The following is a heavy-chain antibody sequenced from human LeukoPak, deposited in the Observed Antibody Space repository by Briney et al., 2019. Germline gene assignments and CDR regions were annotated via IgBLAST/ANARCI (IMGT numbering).Heavy chain of an antibody. J-gene: IGHJ6*02. Sequence: ASETLSLTCTVSGGSISSYYWSWIRQPPGKGLEWIGYIYYSGSTNYNPSLKSRVTISLDTSKNQFSLKLTSVTAADTAVYYCARGRLRYGLDVWGQGTTVTVSS. D-gene: IGHD5-12*01. V-gene: IGHV4-59*01. CDR3: ARGRLRYGLDV. CDR2: IYYSGST. CDR1: GGSISSYY.